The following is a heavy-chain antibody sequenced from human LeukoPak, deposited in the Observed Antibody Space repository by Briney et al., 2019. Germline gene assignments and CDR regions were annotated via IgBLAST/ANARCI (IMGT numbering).Heavy chain of an antibody. D-gene: IGHD2-21*01. CDR1: RYTFTSYG. CDR2: ISAYNGNT. Sequence: ASVKVSCKASRYTFTSYGISWVRQAPGQGREWMGWISAYNGNTNYAQKLQGRVTMTTDTSTSTAYMELRSLRSDDTAVYYCARIGTARVVIYYYYMDVWGKGTTVTVSS. V-gene: IGHV1-18*01. CDR3: ARIGTARVVIYYYYMDV. J-gene: IGHJ6*03.